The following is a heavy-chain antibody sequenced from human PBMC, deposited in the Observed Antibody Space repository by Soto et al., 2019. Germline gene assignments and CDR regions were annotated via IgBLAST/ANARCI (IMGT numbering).Heavy chain of an antibody. CDR3: ARSDSSGKTRYYFDH. J-gene: IGHJ4*02. V-gene: IGHV4-31*03. CDR1: GGSISSGSYY. D-gene: IGHD3-22*01. CDR2: IYSTEST. Sequence: QVQLQESGPGLVKPSQTLSLTCTVSGGSISSGSYYWSWIRQHPGKGLEWIGYIYSTESTNYNPSLKSRLSISVEMSASQFSLKLSSVTVADTAVYYCARSDSSGKTRYYFDHWGQGTLVTVSS.